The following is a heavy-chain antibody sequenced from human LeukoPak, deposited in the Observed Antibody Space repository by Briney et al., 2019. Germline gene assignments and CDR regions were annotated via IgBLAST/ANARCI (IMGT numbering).Heavy chain of an antibody. J-gene: IGHJ4*02. V-gene: IGHV4-31*03. CDR2: IYYSGST. CDR1: GGSISSGDYY. Sequence: PSETLSLTCTVSGGSISSGDYYWSWIRQHPGKGLEWIGYIYYSGSTYYNPSLKSRVTISVDTSKNQFSLKLSSVTAADTAVYYCARFRYSSGWSGLYFDYWGQGTLVTVSS. D-gene: IGHD6-19*01. CDR3: ARFRYSSGWSGLYFDY.